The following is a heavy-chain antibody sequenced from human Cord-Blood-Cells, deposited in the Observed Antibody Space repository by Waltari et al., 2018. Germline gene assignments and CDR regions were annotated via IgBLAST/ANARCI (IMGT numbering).Heavy chain of an antibody. CDR3: ARAYSSSAFFAFDI. CDR1: GYTFTSHG. D-gene: IGHD6-6*01. CDR2: ISAYNSNT. J-gene: IGHJ3*02. V-gene: IGHV1-18*01. Sequence: QVQLVPSGAEVKKPGASVKVSCKASGYTFTSHGISWVRQAPGQGLEWMGWISAYNSNTNYAQKLQGRVTMTTDATTSTAYMELRSLRSDDTAVYYCARAYSSSAFFAFDIWGQGTMVTVSS.